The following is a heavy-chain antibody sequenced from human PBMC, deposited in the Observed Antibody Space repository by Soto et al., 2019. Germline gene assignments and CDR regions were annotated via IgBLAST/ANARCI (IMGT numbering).Heavy chain of an antibody. CDR1: GFTFSSYA. V-gene: IGHV3-30-3*01. D-gene: IGHD4-17*01. CDR3: ARDPPEDDYPEGRYWYFDL. Sequence: QVQLVESGGGVVQSERSLRLSCAASGFTFSSYAMHWVRQAPGKGLEWVAVISYDGSNKYYADSVKGRFTISRDNSXNXLXXQMNSLRAEDTAVYYCARDPPEDDYPEGRYWYFDLWGRGTLVTVSS. CDR2: ISYDGSNK. J-gene: IGHJ2*01.